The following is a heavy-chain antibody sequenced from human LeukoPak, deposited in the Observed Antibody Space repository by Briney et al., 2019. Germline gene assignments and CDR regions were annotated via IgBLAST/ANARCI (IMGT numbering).Heavy chain of an antibody. J-gene: IGHJ6*03. V-gene: IGHV4-39*01. CDR3: ARRGGGSGSYIPNYYYYYMDV. CDR2: IYYSGST. Sequence: SETLSLTCTVSGGSISSSSYYWGWIRQPPGKGLEWIGSIYYSGSTYYNPSLKSRVTISVDTSKNQFSLKLSSVTAADTAVYYCARRGGGSGSYIPNYYYYYMDVWGKGTTVTISS. CDR1: GGSISSSSYY. D-gene: IGHD3-10*01.